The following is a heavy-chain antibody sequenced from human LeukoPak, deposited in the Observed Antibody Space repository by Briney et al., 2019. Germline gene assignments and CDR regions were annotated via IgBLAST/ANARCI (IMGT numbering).Heavy chain of an antibody. Sequence: SETLSLTCTVSGGSISNGDYYWGWIRQPPGKGLEWIGSIYYSGSTYYNPSLMSRVTMSVDTSENQFSLNLSSVTAADTAIYYCARDWNYYDTSGYHRPFDYWGQGTLVTVSS. CDR2: IYYSGST. CDR3: ARDWNYYDTSGYHRPFDY. J-gene: IGHJ4*02. CDR1: GGSISNGDYY. D-gene: IGHD3-22*01. V-gene: IGHV4-39*07.